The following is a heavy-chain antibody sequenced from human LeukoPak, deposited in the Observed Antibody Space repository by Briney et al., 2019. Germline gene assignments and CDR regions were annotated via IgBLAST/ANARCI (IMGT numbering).Heavy chain of an antibody. D-gene: IGHD2-2*01. CDR1: GVTIDSYY. CDR3: ARVYQSAEYYFDY. V-gene: IGHV4-59*01. Sequence: SETLSLTCTASGVTIDSYYWSWVRQPPGKGLEWLGYIYYTGSTKYHASLKSRVTMSLDTSKNQFSLKLTSVTAADTAVYYCARVYQSAEYYFDYSGQGNLVSVSS. J-gene: IGHJ4*02. CDR2: IYYTGST.